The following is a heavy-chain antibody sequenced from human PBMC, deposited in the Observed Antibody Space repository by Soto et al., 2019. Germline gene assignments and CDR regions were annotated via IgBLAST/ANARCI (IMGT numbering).Heavy chain of an antibody. V-gene: IGHV1-8*01. CDR3: ARGAGYSFEY. Sequence: QVQLVQSGAEVKKPGASVKVSCKASGYTFISYDINWVRQATGQGLEWMGWMNPNTGDTGYAQKFQGKVTMTTNTSMNTANLEFGSLSSDDMAVYLWARGAGYSFEYWGQGTLVTVSS. D-gene: IGHD4-4*01. CDR1: GYTFISYD. J-gene: IGHJ4*02. CDR2: MNPNTGDT.